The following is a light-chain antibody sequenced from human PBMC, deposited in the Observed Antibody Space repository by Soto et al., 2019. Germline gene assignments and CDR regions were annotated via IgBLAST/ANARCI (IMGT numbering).Light chain of an antibody. V-gene: IGLV2-14*03. J-gene: IGLJ1*01. CDR3: SSFTSNRIYV. CDR1: HNDIGTYDY. Sequence: QSALTQPTSVSGSPGQSITISCTGNHNDIGTYDYVSWYQQHPGRAPRLLIHGVTTRPSGISGRFSASKSGLTASLTISGLQPEDEVDYYCSSFTSNRIYVFGAGTKVTVL. CDR2: GVT.